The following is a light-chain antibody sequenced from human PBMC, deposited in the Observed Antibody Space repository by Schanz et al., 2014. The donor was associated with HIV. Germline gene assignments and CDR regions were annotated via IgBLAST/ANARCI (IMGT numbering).Light chain of an antibody. CDR2: DVS. J-gene: IGLJ3*02. CDR1: RSDVGAHNY. V-gene: IGLV2-14*03. Sequence: QSALTQPASVSGSPGQSITISCSGTRSDVGAHNYVSWYQQHPGKAPKLMIYDVSNRPSGVSNRFSGSKSGNTASLTISGLQAEDDSVYSCSSYTISSTLVFGGGTKLTVL. CDR3: SSYTISSTLV.